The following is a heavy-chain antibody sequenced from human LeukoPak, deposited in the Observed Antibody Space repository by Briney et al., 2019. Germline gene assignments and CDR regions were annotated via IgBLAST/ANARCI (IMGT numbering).Heavy chain of an antibody. D-gene: IGHD4-23*01. CDR1: GFTVSSNF. CDR2: IYSGGST. J-gene: IGHJ4*02. CDR3: ARRAGGYSHPYDY. Sequence: PGGSLRLSCAASGFTVSSNFLSWVRQAPGKGLEWVSLIYSGGSTDYTDSVEGGFTISRDNSKNTLYLQMNRLRAEDTAVYYCARRAGGYSHPYDYWGQGTLVTVSS. V-gene: IGHV3-53*01.